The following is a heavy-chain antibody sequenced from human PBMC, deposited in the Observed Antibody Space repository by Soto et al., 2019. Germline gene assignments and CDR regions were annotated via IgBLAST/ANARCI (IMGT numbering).Heavy chain of an antibody. D-gene: IGHD3-3*01. CDR3: AKARAQYYDFWSGYPVDY. V-gene: IGHV3-23*01. J-gene: IGHJ4*02. CDR2: ISGSGDTT. Sequence: PGGSLRLSCAGSGFTFSSYAMSWVRQAPGKGLEWVSAISGSGDTTYYADSVKGRFTISRDNSKNTLYLQMNSLRVEDTAVYYCAKARAQYYDFWSGYPVDYWGQGTLVTVSS. CDR1: GFTFSSYA.